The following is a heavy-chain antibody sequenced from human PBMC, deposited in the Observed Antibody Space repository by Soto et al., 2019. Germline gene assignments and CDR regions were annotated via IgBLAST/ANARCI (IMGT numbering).Heavy chain of an antibody. D-gene: IGHD2-21*02. J-gene: IGHJ6*02. CDR3: ANLRSGDFYYYFYYPMDV. CDR1: GFTFSSYA. Sequence: GGSLRLSCAASGFTFSSYAMSWVRQAPGKGLEWVSVISGDGGSTYYADSVKGRFTISRDNSKNTLYLQMNSLRAEDTAVYYCANLRSGDFYYYFYYPMDVWGQGTTVTVSS. V-gene: IGHV3-23*01. CDR2: ISGDGGST.